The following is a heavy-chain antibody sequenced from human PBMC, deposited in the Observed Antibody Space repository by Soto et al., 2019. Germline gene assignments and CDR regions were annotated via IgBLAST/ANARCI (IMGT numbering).Heavy chain of an antibody. D-gene: IGHD2-8*02. J-gene: IGHJ4*02. CDR1: GFTFSNYA. CDR2: ISGSGDYT. V-gene: IGHV3-23*01. CDR3: ASPLNTGIYFDS. Sequence: EVQLLESGGGLVQPGGSLRLSCAASGFTFSNYAVSWVRQAPGKGLEWVSFISGSGDYTYYADSVKGRFTISRDNSQNTLYLPMNTVRAEDTAMYFCASPLNTGIYFDSWGQGTLVTVSS.